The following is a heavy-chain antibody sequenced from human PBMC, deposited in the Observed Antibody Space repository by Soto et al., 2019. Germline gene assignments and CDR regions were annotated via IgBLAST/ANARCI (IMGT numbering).Heavy chain of an antibody. V-gene: IGHV3-30*18. D-gene: IGHD2-21*01. CDR1: GFTFSSYG. Sequence: GGSLRLSCAASGFTFSSYGMHWVRQAPGKGLEWVAVISYDGSNKYYADSVKGRFTISRDNSKNTLYLQMNSLRAEDTAVYYCAKDMWWRSLTPRDFDYWAQGTLVTVSS. CDR3: AKDMWWRSLTPRDFDY. J-gene: IGHJ4*02. CDR2: ISYDGSNK.